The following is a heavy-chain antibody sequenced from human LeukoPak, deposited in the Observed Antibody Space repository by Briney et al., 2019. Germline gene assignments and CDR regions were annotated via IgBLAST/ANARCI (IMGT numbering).Heavy chain of an antibody. D-gene: IGHD6-13*01. J-gene: IGHJ6*03. CDR3: AREPRQRAAAGSDSRNHYYYMDV. CDR1: GGSISSGGYY. V-gene: IGHV4-30-2*01. Sequence: SETLSLTCTVSGGSISSGGYYWSWIRQPPGKGLEWIGYIYHSGSTYYNPSLKSRVTILVDRSKNQFSLKLSSVTAADTAVYYCAREPRQRAAAGSDSRNHYYYMDVWGKGTTVTVSS. CDR2: IYHSGST.